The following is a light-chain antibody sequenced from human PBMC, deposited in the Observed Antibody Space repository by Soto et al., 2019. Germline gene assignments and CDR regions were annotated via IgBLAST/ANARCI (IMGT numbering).Light chain of an antibody. Sequence: EIVMTQSPATLSVSPGDRATLSCRASQSVDNDLAWYQQKPGQPPRLLIYDASTRATGIPARFSGSQSGTEFTLTISSLLSEDFAVYYCQRYGSSPSWTFGQGTKVEIK. CDR1: QSVDND. CDR3: QRYGSSPSWT. CDR2: DAS. J-gene: IGKJ1*01. V-gene: IGKV3D-15*01.